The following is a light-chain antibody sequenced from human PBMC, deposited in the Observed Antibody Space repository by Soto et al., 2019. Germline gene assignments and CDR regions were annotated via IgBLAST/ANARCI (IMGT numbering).Light chain of an antibody. J-gene: IGKJ2*01. Sequence: EIVLSQSPGPLSLSPGERATLSCRASQTVTATYVAWFQQIPCQAPRLLIYATSTRPTGIPDRFSGSGSGTDFTITISRVEPEDSSLYYCHQYDRSPYTCGQGMKLEIK. V-gene: IGKV3-20*01. CDR3: HQYDRSPYT. CDR2: ATS. CDR1: QTVTATY.